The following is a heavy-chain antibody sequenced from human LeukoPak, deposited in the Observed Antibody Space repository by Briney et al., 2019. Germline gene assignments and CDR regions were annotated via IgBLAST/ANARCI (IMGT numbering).Heavy chain of an antibody. D-gene: IGHD2-21*01. CDR2: IKTKTDVGTT. J-gene: IGHJ6*03. V-gene: IGHV3-15*01. CDR3: TTGSRRFHYYYFDV. Sequence: GGSLRLSCAASGFTFSNAWMNWVRQAPGKGLEWVGRIKTKTDVGTTDYAAPMRGRFTISRDDSKNTLYLQMNSLKSEDTAVYYCTTGSRRFHYYYFDVWGTGTTVTVSS. CDR1: GFTFSNAW.